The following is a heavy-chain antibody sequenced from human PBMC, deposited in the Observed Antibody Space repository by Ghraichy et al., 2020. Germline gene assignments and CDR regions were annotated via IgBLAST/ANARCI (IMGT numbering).Heavy chain of an antibody. J-gene: IGHJ4*02. CDR3: ARSLCSRTSCYVDFGY. D-gene: IGHD2-2*01. Sequence: SETLSLTCNVSGGSIISYYWSWIRQSPGKGLEWMGYIYHSGSTNYNPSLKSRLTMSVDTSTNQFSLKLRSVTAADTAVYYCARSLCSRTSCYVDFGYWGQGTLVTVSS. V-gene: IGHV4-59*01. CDR2: IYHSGST. CDR1: GGSIISYY.